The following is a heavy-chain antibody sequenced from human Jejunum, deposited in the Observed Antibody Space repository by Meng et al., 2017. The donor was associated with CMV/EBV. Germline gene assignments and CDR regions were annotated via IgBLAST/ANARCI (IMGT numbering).Heavy chain of an antibody. J-gene: IGHJ5*02. CDR3: ARTQDCTRTSCYTGFDP. CDR1: SISSGDYY. CDR2: IYYSGRT. Sequence: SISSGDYYWSWNRQPPAKGLEWIGFIYYSGRTYYNPSLKSRITISVDTSKNQFSLRLSSVTAADTAVYYCARTQDCTRTSCYTGFDPWGQGTLVTVSS. V-gene: IGHV4-30-4*08. D-gene: IGHD2-2*01.